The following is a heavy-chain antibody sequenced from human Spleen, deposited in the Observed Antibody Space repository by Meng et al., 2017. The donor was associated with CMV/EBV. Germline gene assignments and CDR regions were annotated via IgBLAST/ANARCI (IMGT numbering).Heavy chain of an antibody. CDR3: ARDWSAAGQYNWFDP. Sequence: QLQLQESGPGLVKPSETLSLTCTVSGGSISSSSYYWGWIRQPPGKGLEWIGSIYISGSTNYNPSLKSRVTMSVDTSKNQFSLKLSSVTAADTAVYYCARDWSAAGQYNWFDPWGQGTLVTVAS. J-gene: IGHJ5*02. D-gene: IGHD6-13*01. CDR1: GGSISSSSYY. V-gene: IGHV4-39*07. CDR2: IYISGST.